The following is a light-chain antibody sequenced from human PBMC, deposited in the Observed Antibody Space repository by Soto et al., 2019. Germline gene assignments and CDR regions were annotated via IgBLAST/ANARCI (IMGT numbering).Light chain of an antibody. Sequence: QSALTQPASVSGSPGQPITISCTGTNSDVGSYNLVSWYQQHPGKAPKLIIYEVSKRPSGVSNRFSGSKSVNTASLTISGLQAEDEADYYCCSYAGGSAPGGLFGGGTKLTVL. J-gene: IGLJ2*01. CDR1: NSDVGSYNL. CDR2: EVS. CDR3: CSYAGGSAPGGL. V-gene: IGLV2-23*02.